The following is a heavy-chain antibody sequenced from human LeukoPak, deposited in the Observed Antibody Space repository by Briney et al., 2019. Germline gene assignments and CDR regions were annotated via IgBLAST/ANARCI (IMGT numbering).Heavy chain of an antibody. Sequence: PSETLSLTCSVSGGSIRSSDDYWGFVRQTPGKGLEWMGSIYYTGSSHYNPSLKSRATISVDTSKNQFSLKLTSGTAADTAVYYCTRAASSGPLFTYHMDVWGKGTTVTVSS. J-gene: IGHJ6*03. CDR3: TRAASSGPLFTYHMDV. V-gene: IGHV4-39*07. CDR2: IYYTGSS. CDR1: GGSIRSSDDY. D-gene: IGHD3-22*01.